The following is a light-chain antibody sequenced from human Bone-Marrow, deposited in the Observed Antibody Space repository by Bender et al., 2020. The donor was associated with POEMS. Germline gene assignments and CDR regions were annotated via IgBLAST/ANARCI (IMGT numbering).Light chain of an antibody. V-gene: IGLV4-69*01. CDR1: SGHSRYA. CDR3: QIWGPGIRV. J-gene: IGLJ2*01. CDR2: LNSDGSH. Sequence: QLVLTQSPSASASLGASVNLTCTLSSGHSRYAIAWHQQQPEKGPQYLMKLNSDGSHKRGDGIPDRFSGSSSGAERYLTISSLQSEDEADYYFQIWGPGIRVFGGGTKLTVL.